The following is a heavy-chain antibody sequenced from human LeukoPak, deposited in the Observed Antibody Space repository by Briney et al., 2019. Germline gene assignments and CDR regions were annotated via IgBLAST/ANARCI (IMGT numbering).Heavy chain of an antibody. CDR1: GYSFTSYW. CDR2: IYPGDSDT. Sequence: GESLKISCKGSGYSFTSYWIGWVRQMPGKGLEWMGIIYPGDSDTRYSPSFQGQVTISADKSISTAYLQWSSLKASDTAMYYCARLAYDFWSGYSNYFDYWGQGTLVTVSS. V-gene: IGHV5-51*01. CDR3: ARLAYDFWSGYSNYFDY. J-gene: IGHJ4*02. D-gene: IGHD3-3*01.